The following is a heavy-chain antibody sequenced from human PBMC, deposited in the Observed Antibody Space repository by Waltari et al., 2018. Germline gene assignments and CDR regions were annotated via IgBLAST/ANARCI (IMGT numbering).Heavy chain of an antibody. V-gene: IGHV3-21*02. CDR2: IGSSSSFM. CDR1: GFQFSAYA. J-gene: IGHJ6*02. Sequence: EVQLVESGGGLVKPGGSLSLSCVASGFQFSAYAMNWVRQAPGKGLEWVSSIGSSSSFMDYADSVRGRFTVSRDNAKNTLYLQMDTLRAEDTAVYYCAREGAEQWVVEDYGMDVWGQGTTVTVSS. D-gene: IGHD6-19*01. CDR3: AREGAEQWVVEDYGMDV.